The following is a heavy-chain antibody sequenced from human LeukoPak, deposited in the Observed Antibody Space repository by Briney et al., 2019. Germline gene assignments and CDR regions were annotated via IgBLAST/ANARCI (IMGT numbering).Heavy chain of an antibody. D-gene: IGHD2-8*02. Sequence: PSETLSLTCIVSGYAISSGYYWGWIRQPPGKGLEWIGSIYYSGSTYYNPSLKSRVTISVDTSKNQFSLKLSSVTAADTAVYYCARQGGLTGFDYWGQGTLVTVSS. CDR3: ARQGGLTGFDY. CDR1: GYAISSGYY. V-gene: IGHV4-38-2*02. J-gene: IGHJ4*02. CDR2: IYYSGST.